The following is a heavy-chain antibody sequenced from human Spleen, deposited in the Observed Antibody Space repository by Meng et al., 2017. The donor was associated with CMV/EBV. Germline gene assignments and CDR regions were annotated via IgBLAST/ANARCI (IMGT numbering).Heavy chain of an antibody. CDR3: ARDRYYYDSSGYYSNFDY. CDR2: IYYSGST. Sequence: QGQLQESGPGLVKPSQTLSLTCTVSGGSISSGDYYWSWIRQPPGKGLEWIGYIYYSGSTYYNPSLKSRVTISVDTSKNQFSLKLSSVTAADTAVYYCARDRYYYDSSGYYSNFDYWGQGTLVTVSS. J-gene: IGHJ4*02. D-gene: IGHD3-22*01. CDR1: GGSISSGDYY. V-gene: IGHV4-30-4*08.